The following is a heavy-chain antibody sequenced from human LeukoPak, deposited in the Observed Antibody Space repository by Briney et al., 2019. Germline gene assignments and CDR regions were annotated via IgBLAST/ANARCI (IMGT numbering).Heavy chain of an antibody. CDR2: INSDGSST. V-gene: IGHV3-74*01. J-gene: IGHJ4*02. CDR3: AKDLHAAAPGY. D-gene: IGHD6-13*01. CDR1: GFTFSSYW. Sequence: GGSLRLSCAASGFTFSSYWMHWLRQAPGKGLVWVSRINSDGSSTSYADSVKGRFTISRDNSKNTLYLQMNSLRAEDTAVYYCAKDLHAAAPGYWGQGTLVTVSS.